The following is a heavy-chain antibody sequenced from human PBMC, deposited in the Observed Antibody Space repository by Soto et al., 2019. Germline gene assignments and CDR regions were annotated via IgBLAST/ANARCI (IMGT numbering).Heavy chain of an antibody. CDR1: PFTFRGYS. V-gene: IGHV3-30*09. CDR3: ARYCNGGACYSESLDY. D-gene: IGHD2-15*01. CDR2: ISYDGSKE. J-gene: IGHJ4*02. Sequence: PGGSLRLSCAASPFTFRGYSMHWVRQAPGKGLEWVTSISYDGSKESYADSVKGRFAVSRDNSKNTLYLQMNSLRPEDTAVYYCARYCNGGACYSESLDYWGQGTQVTVSS.